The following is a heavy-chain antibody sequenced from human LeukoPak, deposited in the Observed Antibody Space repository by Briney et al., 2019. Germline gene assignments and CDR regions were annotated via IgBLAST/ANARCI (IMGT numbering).Heavy chain of an antibody. D-gene: IGHD3-9*01. V-gene: IGHV1-8*02. CDR3: ASGPRYFDILTGYSSWFDP. Sequence: ASVKVSCKASGYTFSSYYMHWVRQATGQGLEWMGWMNPNSGNTGYAQKFQGRVTMTRNTSISTAYMELSSLRSEDTAMYYCASGPRYFDILTGYSSWFDPWGQGTLVTVSS. CDR1: GYTFSSYY. J-gene: IGHJ5*02. CDR2: MNPNSGNT.